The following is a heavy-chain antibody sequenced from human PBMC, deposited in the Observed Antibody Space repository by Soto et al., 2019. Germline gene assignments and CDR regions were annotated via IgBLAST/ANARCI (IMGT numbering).Heavy chain of an antibody. CDR2: ISNGGSNK. Sequence: QVQLVESGGGVVQPGRSVRLSCAASGFTFSTYAMHWVRQAPGKGQEWVAFISNGGSNKYYADPVKGRFNISRDNSKNTLYLKMSSLGPEDTAVCYCARGSSSGWLDYWGQGTLVTVSS. V-gene: IGHV3-30-3*01. D-gene: IGHD6-19*01. J-gene: IGHJ4*02. CDR1: GFTFSTYA. CDR3: ARGSSSGWLDY.